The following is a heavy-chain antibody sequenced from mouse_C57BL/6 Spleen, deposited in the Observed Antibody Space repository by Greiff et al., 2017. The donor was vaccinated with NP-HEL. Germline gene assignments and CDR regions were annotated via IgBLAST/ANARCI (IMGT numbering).Heavy chain of an antibody. J-gene: IGHJ2*01. CDR2: IDPSDSYT. CDR3: ARPHNYYDYEHYFDY. D-gene: IGHD2-4*01. V-gene: IGHV1-69*01. CDR1: GYTFTSYW. Sequence: VQLQQSGAELVMPGASVKLSCKASGYTFTSYWMHWVKQRPGQGLEWIGEIDPSDSYTNYNQKFKGKSTLTVDKSSSTAYMQLSSLTSEDSAVYYCARPHNYYDYEHYFDYWGQGTTLTVSS.